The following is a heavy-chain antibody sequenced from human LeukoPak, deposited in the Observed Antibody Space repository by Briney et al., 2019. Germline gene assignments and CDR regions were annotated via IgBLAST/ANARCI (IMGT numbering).Heavy chain of an antibody. V-gene: IGHV3-53*01. Sequence: GGSLRLSCAASGFTVSNNYMSWVRPAPGKGLEWISVIYSGGNTYYADSVKGRFTISRDNSKNTLYLQMNSLRAEDTAVYYCARELWGGDLPRFDPWGQGTLVTVSS. CDR3: ARELWGGDLPRFDP. CDR1: GFTVSNNY. D-gene: IGHD2-21*02. CDR2: IYSGGNT. J-gene: IGHJ5*02.